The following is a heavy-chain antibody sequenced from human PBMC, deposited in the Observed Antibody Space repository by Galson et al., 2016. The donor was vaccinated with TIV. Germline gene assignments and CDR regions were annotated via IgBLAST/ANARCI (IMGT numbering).Heavy chain of an antibody. Sequence: SVKVSCKASGYTFRKYGISWVRQAPGQGLEWMGWISAYNGNTNYAQKFQDRVTMTTDTSANTVYMELTSLRSEDTAVYYCARPPYCGGDCYKYDYWGQGTLVTVSS. V-gene: IGHV1-18*01. CDR1: GYTFRKYG. CDR3: ARPPYCGGDCYKYDY. J-gene: IGHJ4*02. D-gene: IGHD2-21*01. CDR2: ISAYNGNT.